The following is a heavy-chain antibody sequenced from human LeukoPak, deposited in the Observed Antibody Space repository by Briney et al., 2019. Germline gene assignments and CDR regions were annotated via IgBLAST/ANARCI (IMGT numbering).Heavy chain of an antibody. J-gene: IGHJ4*02. CDR1: GFTFSNYR. CDR3: ARGGSGSNYPIDD. V-gene: IGHV3-74*01. D-gene: IGHD3-10*01. Sequence: QPGGSLRLSCAASGFTFSNYRMHWVRQAPGKGLVWVSRINSDGSSTNYADSVKGRLTISRDNAKNSLYLQMNSLRDEDTAAYYCARGGSGSNYPIDDWGQGTLVTVSS. CDR2: INSDGSST.